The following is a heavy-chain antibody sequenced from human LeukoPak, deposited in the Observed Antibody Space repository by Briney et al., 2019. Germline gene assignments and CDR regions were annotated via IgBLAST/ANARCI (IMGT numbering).Heavy chain of an antibody. D-gene: IGHD6-6*01. V-gene: IGHV4-39*07. CDR3: ARDHGSSWYYFDY. CDR2: IYYSGST. J-gene: IGHJ4*02. Sequence: PSETLSLTCTVSGGSISSSSYYWGWIRQPPGKGLEWIGSIYYSGSTYYNPSLKSRVTISVDTSKNQFSLKLSSVTAADTAVYYCARDHGSSWYYFDYWGQGTLVTVSS. CDR1: GGSISSSSYY.